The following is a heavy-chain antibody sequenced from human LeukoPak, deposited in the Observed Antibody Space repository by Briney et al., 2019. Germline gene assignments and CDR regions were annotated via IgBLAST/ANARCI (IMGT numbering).Heavy chain of an antibody. CDR2: INHSGST. CDR3: ARDPLSTNDFDI. Sequence: PSGTLSLTCTVSGGSITNSYWNWIRQSPGKGLEWIGYINHSGSTNYNPSLKSRVTISVDTSKNQFSLKLSSVTAADTAVYFCARDPLSTNDFDIWGQGTMVTVSS. V-gene: IGHV4-59*01. CDR1: GGSITNSY. D-gene: IGHD1-1*01. J-gene: IGHJ3*02.